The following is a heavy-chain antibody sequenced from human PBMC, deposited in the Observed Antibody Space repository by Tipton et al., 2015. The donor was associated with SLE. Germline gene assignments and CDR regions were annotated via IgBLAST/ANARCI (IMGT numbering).Heavy chain of an antibody. J-gene: IGHJ5*02. CDR3: ARKIFDWIS. V-gene: IGHV4-39*01. D-gene: IGHD3-9*01. CDR2: IYYSGST. CDR1: GGSISSSTYY. Sequence: TLSLTCTVSGGSISSSTYYWAWIRQPPGKGLEWIGNIYYSGSTSYNESLKSRVTISAETSQNQFSLKLTSVTTADTAVYYCARKIFDWISWGQGALVTVSS.